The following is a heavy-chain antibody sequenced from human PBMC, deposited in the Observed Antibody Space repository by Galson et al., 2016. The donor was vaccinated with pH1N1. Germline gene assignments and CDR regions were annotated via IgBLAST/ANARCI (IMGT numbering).Heavy chain of an antibody. CDR2: IYYSGTT. CDR3: DRGEGIRCYSSGLDV. D-gene: IGHD2-21*01. V-gene: IGHV4-30-4*01. J-gene: IGHJ6*02. CDR1: GGSMNSADYY. Sequence: SRTCTVSGGSMNSADYYWSWIRQHPGKGLEWIGYIYYSGTTYFSPSLKSRLSMSVDMSNNQFSLTSNAVTAAYTAVYYCDRGEGIRCYSSGLDVCGQETTVTVFS.